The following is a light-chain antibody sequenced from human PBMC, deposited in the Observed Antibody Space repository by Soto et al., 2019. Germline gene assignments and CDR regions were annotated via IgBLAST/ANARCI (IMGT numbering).Light chain of an antibody. V-gene: IGKV3-20*01. J-gene: IGKJ4*01. CDR1: QSVSSTY. CDR2: GAS. Sequence: EIVLTQSPGTLSLSPGERATLSCRASQSVSSTYLAWYQQKPGQAPRLLIYGASARATGIPDRFSGSGSETDFTLTISRLEPEDFAMYYCQQFGNSRLTFGGGTKVEIK. CDR3: QQFGNSRLT.